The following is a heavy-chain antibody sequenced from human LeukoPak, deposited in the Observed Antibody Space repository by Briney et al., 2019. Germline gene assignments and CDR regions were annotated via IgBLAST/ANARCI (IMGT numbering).Heavy chain of an antibody. Sequence: WVRQAPGKGLEWVAVISYDGSNKYSADSVKGRFTISRDNSKNTLYLQMNSLRAEDTAVYYCVGEWLSTPYFDYWGQGTLVTVSS. CDR2: ISYDGSNK. CDR3: VGEWLSTPYFDY. V-gene: IGHV3-30-3*01. D-gene: IGHD3-22*01. J-gene: IGHJ4*02.